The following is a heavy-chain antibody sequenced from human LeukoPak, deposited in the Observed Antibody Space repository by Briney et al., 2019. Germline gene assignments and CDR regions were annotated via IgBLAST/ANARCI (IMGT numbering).Heavy chain of an antibody. CDR1: GFTFSSYA. Sequence: GASLRLSCAASGFTFSSYAMSWVRQAPGKGLEWVSSISGSGGSTYYADSVKGRFTISRDNSKNTLYLQMNSLRAEDTAVYYCAKDTGDYGAYFDYWGQGTLVTVSS. V-gene: IGHV3-23*01. CDR3: AKDTGDYGAYFDY. J-gene: IGHJ4*02. CDR2: ISGSGGST. D-gene: IGHD4-17*01.